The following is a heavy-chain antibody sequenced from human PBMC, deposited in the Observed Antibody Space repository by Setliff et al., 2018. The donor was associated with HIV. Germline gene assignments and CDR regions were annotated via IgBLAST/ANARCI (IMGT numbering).Heavy chain of an antibody. V-gene: IGHV3-23*01. CDR2: ISGSGGST. J-gene: IGHJ4*02. D-gene: IGHD6-19*01. Sequence: GGSLRLSCAASGFTFSSYAMTWVRQAPGKGLEWVSVISGSGGSTYYADSVKGRFTISRDNSKNTLYLQMNSLRAEDTAVYYCAKDVHIAVAAGLDHWGQGTLVTVSS. CDR1: GFTFSSYA. CDR3: AKDVHIAVAAGLDH.